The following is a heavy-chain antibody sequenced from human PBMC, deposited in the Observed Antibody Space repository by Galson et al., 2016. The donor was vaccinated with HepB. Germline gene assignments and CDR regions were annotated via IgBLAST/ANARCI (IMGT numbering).Heavy chain of an antibody. D-gene: IGHD3-10*01. CDR2: ISAINTNTYT. J-gene: IGHJ5*02. V-gene: IGHV3-11*06. Sequence: SLRLSCAAPGFTFSNAWMSWVRQAPGRGLEWISFISAINTNTYTNYADSVRGRLTISRDNAKNSMYLQMNSLRAEDTAVYYCARANILVRDALDLWGQGTLVTVS. CDR3: ARANILVRDALDL. CDR1: GFTFSNAW.